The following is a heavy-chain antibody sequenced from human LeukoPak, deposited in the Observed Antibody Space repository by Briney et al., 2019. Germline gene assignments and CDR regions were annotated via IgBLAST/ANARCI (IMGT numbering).Heavy chain of an antibody. D-gene: IGHD6-6*01. CDR3: ASRYSSSSGFDY. CDR1: GYTFTGYY. Sequence: ASVTVSCKASGYTFTGYYMHWVRQAPGQGLEWMGWINPNSGGTNYAQKFQGRVTMTRDTSISTAYMELSRLRSDDTAVYYCASRYSSSSGFDYWGQGTLVTVSS. J-gene: IGHJ4*02. V-gene: IGHV1-2*02. CDR2: INPNSGGT.